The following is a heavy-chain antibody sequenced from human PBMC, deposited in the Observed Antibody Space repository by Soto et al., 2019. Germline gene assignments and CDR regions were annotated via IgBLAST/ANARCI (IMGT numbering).Heavy chain of an antibody. CDR2: IYHSGST. J-gene: IGHJ4*02. CDR1: GGSISSSNW. CDR3: VRLDVEMATTEYYFDY. V-gene: IGHV4-4*02. D-gene: IGHD5-12*01. Sequence: SETLSLTCAVSGGSISSSNWWSWVRQPPGKGLEWIGEIYHSGSTNYNPSLKSRVTISVDKSKNQFSLKLSSVTAADTAVYYCVRLDVEMATTEYYFDYWGQGTLVTVSS.